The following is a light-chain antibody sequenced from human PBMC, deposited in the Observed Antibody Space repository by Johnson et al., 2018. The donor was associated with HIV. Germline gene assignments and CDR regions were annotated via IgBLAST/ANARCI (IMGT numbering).Light chain of an antibody. J-gene: IGLJ1*01. CDR2: DNN. CDR1: SSNIGNNY. V-gene: IGLV1-51*01. Sequence: QSVLTQPPSVSAAPGQKVTISCSGSSSNIGNNYVSWYQQLPGTAPKLLIYDNNKRPSGIPDRFSGSKSGTSATLGITGLQTGDEADYYCGSWDSSLSAWGVFGTGTKVPVL. CDR3: GSWDSSLSAWGV.